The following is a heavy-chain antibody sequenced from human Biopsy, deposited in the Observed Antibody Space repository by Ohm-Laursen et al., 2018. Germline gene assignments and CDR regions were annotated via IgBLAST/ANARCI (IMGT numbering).Heavy chain of an antibody. CDR2: INIDGSTT. Sequence: SLRLSCSATGFSFSSYWMHWVRQGPGKGLVWVSRINIDGSTTRYADSVKGRFTISRDNAQNSLYLHMNSLRAEDTAVYYCARLNSGTYDASDLWGQGTMVSVSS. V-gene: IGHV3-74*01. D-gene: IGHD1-26*01. CDR1: GFSFSSYW. J-gene: IGHJ3*01. CDR3: ARLNSGTYDASDL.